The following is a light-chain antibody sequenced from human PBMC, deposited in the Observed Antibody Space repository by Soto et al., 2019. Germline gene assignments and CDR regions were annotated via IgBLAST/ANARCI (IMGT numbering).Light chain of an antibody. CDR2: ADT. J-gene: IGLJ3*02. CDR3: QSYDTSVSGARV. Sequence: QSVLTQPPSVTGAPGQRVTISCTGSNXNIGAGYPVHWYQQFPGAAPKLLIYADTHRPSGVPDRFSGSKSGTSASLAITGLQAEDEADYYCQSYDTSVSGARVFGGGTKGTVL. V-gene: IGLV1-40*01. CDR1: NXNIGAGYP.